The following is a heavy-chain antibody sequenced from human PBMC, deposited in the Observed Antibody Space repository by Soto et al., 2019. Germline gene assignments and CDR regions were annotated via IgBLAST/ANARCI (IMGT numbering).Heavy chain of an antibody. CDR2: ISAYNGNT. D-gene: IGHD4-4*01. CDR3: ARDLYSNYYFDY. V-gene: IGHV1-18*04. J-gene: IGHJ4*02. CDR1: GCTFTSYG. Sequence: ASVKVSCKASGCTFTSYGISWVRQAPGQGLEWMGWISAYNGNTNYAQKLQGRVTMTTDTSTSTAYMELRSLRSDDTAVYYCARDLYSNYYFDYWGQGTLVTVSS.